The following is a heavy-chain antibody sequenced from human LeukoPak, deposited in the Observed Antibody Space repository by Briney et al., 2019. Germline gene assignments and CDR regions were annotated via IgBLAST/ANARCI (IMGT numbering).Heavy chain of an antibody. CDR1: GFTFSSYW. CDR2: IKQDGSEK. CDR3: ARMDGGILLFSDAFDI. J-gene: IGHJ3*02. D-gene: IGHD2-21*02. V-gene: IGHV3-7*01. Sequence: QPGGSLRLSCAVSGFTFSSYWMSWVRQAPGKGLEWVANIKQDGSEKYYVDSVKGRFTISRGNAKNSLYLQMNSLRAEDTAVYYCARMDGGILLFSDAFDIWGQGTMVTVSS.